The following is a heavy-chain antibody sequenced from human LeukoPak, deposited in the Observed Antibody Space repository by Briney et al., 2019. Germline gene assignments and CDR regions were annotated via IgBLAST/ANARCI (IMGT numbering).Heavy chain of an antibody. CDR2: INPNSGGT. CDR1: GYTFTGYY. J-gene: IGHJ4*02. V-gene: IGHV1-2*06. Sequence: GASGKVSCKASGYTFTGYYMHWVRQAPGQGLGWMGRINPNSGGTNYAQKFQGRVTMTRDTSISTAYMELSRLRSDDTAVYYCARGDRFSSSWYKDFDYWGQGTLVTVSS. CDR3: ARGDRFSSSWYKDFDY. D-gene: IGHD6-13*01.